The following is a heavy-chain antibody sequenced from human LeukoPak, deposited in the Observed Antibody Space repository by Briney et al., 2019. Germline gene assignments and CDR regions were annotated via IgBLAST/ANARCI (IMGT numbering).Heavy chain of an antibody. CDR2: INYDGSTT. D-gene: IGHD5-12*01. CDR1: GFNLSSYW. J-gene: IGHJ4*02. CDR3: GRGRPRGYSGYVIDY. V-gene: IGHV3-74*03. Sequence: LTGGSLRLSCAAYGFNLSSYWMHWVRQAEGKGMVWVSRINYDGSTTMHADSVKGRFTISREKAKKTIYLQMNSLRAEDTAAFYCGRGRPRGYSGYVIDYWGQGAPITVSS.